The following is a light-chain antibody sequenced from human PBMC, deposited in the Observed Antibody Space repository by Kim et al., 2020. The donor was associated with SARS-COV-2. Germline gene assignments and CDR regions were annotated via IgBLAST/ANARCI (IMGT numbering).Light chain of an antibody. J-gene: IGKJ4*01. CDR2: GAS. CDR1: PRLGTN. Sequence: LPVSPGERPTLSCMASPRLGTNLALYQHKPGQDPRLLIYGASTRATGIPARFSGAGSGTEFTLTISRLQSEDFAVYFCQQYNDWISFGGGNKLEI. CDR3: QQYNDWIS. V-gene: IGKV3-15*01.